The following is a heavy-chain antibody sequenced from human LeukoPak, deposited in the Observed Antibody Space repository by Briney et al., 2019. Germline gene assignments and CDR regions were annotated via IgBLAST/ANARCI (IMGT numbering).Heavy chain of an antibody. CDR3: ATLTTVVTAYYFDY. CDR1: GGSISSGDYY. CDR2: IYYSGST. J-gene: IGHJ4*02. D-gene: IGHD4-23*01. V-gene: IGHV4-30-4*08. Sequence: SQTLSLTCTVSGGSISSGDYYWSWIRQPPGKGLEWIGYIYYSGSTYYNPSLKSRVTISVDTSKNQFSLKLSSVTAADTAVYYCATLTTVVTAYYFDYWGQGTLVTVSS.